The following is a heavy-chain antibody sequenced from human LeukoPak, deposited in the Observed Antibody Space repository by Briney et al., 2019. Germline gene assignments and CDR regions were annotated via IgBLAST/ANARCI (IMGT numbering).Heavy chain of an antibody. CDR1: GFTFSSYA. CDR3: AKDLGLLWFGEVGSFDY. CDR2: ISGSGGST. Sequence: PGGSLRLSCAASGFTFSSYAMSWVRQAPGKGLEWVSAISGSGGSTYYADSVKGRFTISRDNSKNTLYLQMNSLRAEDTAVYYCAKDLGLLWFGEVGSFDYWGQGTLVTASS. D-gene: IGHD3-10*01. J-gene: IGHJ4*02. V-gene: IGHV3-23*01.